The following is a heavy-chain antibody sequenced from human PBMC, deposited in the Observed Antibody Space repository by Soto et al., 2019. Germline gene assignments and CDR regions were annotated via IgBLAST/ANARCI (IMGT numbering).Heavy chain of an antibody. Sequence: GASVAVSCMARGYTLTIYDINWLRQATGQGLELMGWMNPNSGNTGYAQKFQGRVTMTRNTSISTAYMELSSLRSEDTAVYYCARGGMGLMVRGVIRPNYYHGMDVWGQGTTVTVSS. D-gene: IGHD3-10*01. J-gene: IGHJ6*02. V-gene: IGHV1-8*01. CDR2: MNPNSGNT. CDR3: ARGGMGLMVRGVIRPNYYHGMDV. CDR1: GYTLTIYD.